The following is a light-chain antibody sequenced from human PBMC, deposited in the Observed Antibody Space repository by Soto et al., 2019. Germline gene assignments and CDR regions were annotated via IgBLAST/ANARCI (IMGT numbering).Light chain of an antibody. J-gene: IGLJ1*01. CDR2: EVS. CDR1: SSDVGGYNY. Sequence: PATLSVSPGQSITISCTVTSSDVGGYNYVSWYQQHPGKAPKLMIYEVSNRPSGVSNRFSGSKSGNTASLTISGLQAEDEADYYCSSYTSSSTEVFGTGTKVTVL. V-gene: IGLV2-14*01. CDR3: SSYTSSSTEV.